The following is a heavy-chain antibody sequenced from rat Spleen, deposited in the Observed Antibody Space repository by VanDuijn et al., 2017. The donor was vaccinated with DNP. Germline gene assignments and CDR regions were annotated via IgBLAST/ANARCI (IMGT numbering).Heavy chain of an antibody. V-gene: IGHV5S11*01. J-gene: IGHJ4*01. CDR3: ARVQVGYYAMDA. CDR1: GFSFSDYD. D-gene: IGHD1-1*01. CDR2: IGLSGAYT. Sequence: EVQLVESGGGLVQPGRSLKLSCAASGFSFSDYDMAWVRQAPTKGLEWDACIGLSGAYTYYRDSVKGRFPVSRDKAKSTLYLQMDSLRSEETATYYCARVQVGYYAMDAWGQGTSVTVSS.